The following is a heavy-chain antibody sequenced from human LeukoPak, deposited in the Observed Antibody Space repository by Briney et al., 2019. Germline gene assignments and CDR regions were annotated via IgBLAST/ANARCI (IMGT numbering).Heavy chain of an antibody. V-gene: IGHV1-2*02. Sequence: ASVKVSCKASGYTFTGYYMHWVRQAPGQGLEWMGWINPNSGGTNYAQKFQGRVTMTRDTSISTAYMELSRLRSDDTAVYYCARGPRYCTNGVCSGLDYWGQGTLVTVSS. CDR1: GYTFTGYY. CDR2: INPNSGGT. CDR3: ARGPRYCTNGVCSGLDY. J-gene: IGHJ4*02. D-gene: IGHD2-8*01.